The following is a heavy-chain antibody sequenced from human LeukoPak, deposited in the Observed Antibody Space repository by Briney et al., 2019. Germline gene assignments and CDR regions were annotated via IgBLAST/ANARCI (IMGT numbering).Heavy chain of an antibody. D-gene: IGHD2-2*01. Sequence: PSETLSLTCTVSGGSISSSSYYWGWIRQPPGKGLEWIGSIYYSGSTYYNPSLKSRVTISVDTSKNQFSLKPSSVTAADTAVYYCARGLVPAGIYFQHWGQGTLVTVSS. J-gene: IGHJ1*01. CDR2: IYYSGST. CDR1: GGSISSSSYY. CDR3: ARGLVPAGIYFQH. V-gene: IGHV4-39*01.